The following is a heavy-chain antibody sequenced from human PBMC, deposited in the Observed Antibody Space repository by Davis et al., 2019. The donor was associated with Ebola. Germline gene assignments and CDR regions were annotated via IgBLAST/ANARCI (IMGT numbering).Heavy chain of an antibody. CDR2: ISASGPST. V-gene: IGHV3-23*01. CDR1: GFTFINYA. Sequence: GGSLRLSCAASGFTFINYAMGWVRQAPGKGLEWVSGISASGPSTYYADSVKGRFTISRDDSKKTLYLQMNSLRAEDTAVYYSAKDVDSSGYSAFQSWGQGSLVTVSS. CDR3: AKDVDSSGYSAFQS. D-gene: IGHD3-22*01. J-gene: IGHJ4*02.